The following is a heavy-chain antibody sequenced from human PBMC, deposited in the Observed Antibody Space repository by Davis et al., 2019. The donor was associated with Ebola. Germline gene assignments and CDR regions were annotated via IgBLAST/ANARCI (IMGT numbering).Heavy chain of an antibody. CDR1: GGPIRSYY. Sequence: PSETLSLTCTVSGGPIRSYYWSWIRQPAGKGLEWIGRIYTSGSTNYNPSLKSRVTMSVDTPKNQFSLKLSSVTAADTAVYYCARDAPIVVVPAASYYYYYYMDVWGKGTTVTVSS. CDR2: IYTSGST. CDR3: ARDAPIVVVPAASYYYYYYMDV. V-gene: IGHV4-4*07. J-gene: IGHJ6*03. D-gene: IGHD2-2*01.